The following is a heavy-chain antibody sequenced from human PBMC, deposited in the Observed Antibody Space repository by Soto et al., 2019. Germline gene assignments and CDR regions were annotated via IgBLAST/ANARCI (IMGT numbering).Heavy chain of an antibody. CDR1: GHSLAGGYY. D-gene: IGHD2-21*01. CDR2: ISYSGKT. Sequence: PSETLSLTCGVSGHSLAGGYYWGWIREPPGKGPEWIGSISYSGKTYYNPSLASRISIAVDTSKNQFSLRLTSVTAADTALYYCSRGAGAPWVRFDYWGQGTQVTVSS. CDR3: SRGAGAPWVRFDY. V-gene: IGHV4-38-2*01. J-gene: IGHJ4*02.